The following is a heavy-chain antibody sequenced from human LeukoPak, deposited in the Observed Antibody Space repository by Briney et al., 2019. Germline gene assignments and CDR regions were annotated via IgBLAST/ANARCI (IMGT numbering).Heavy chain of an antibody. CDR1: GFTVSSNY. V-gene: IGHV3-66*01. J-gene: IGHJ4*02. CDR3: ARGVIHLSYDY. CDR2: IYSGGTT. Sequence: GGSLRLSCAASGFTVSSNYMSWVRQAPGKGLEWVSVIYSGGTTDYKDSVKDRFVISRDNSKNTLYLQMNSLRADDTAVFYCARGVIHLSYDYWGQGTLVTVSS. D-gene: IGHD5-18*01.